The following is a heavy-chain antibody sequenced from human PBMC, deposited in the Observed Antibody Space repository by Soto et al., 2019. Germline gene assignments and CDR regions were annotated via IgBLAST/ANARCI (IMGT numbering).Heavy chain of an antibody. D-gene: IGHD6-13*01. J-gene: IGHJ3*02. CDR2: IYYSGST. Sequence: PSETLSLTCTVSGGSISSYYWSWIRQNTGKGLEWIGYIYYSGSTNYNPSLKSRVTISVDTSKNQFSLKLSSVTAADTAVYYCARRYSSAFDIWGQGTMVTVSS. CDR1: GGSISSYY. CDR3: ARRYSSAFDI. V-gene: IGHV4-59*08.